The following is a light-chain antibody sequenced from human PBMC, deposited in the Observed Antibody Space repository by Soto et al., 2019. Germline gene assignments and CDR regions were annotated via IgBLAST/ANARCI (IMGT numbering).Light chain of an antibody. J-gene: IGLJ3*02. CDR2: DVT. Sequence: QSALTQPASVSGSPGQSITISCTGTSSDVGGYNYVSWYQQHPGRAPKLMIYDVTNRPSGISNRFSGSKSGNTASLTISGLQAEDEADYYCSSYTSSSTPHVVFGGGTKLTVL. CDR3: SSYTSSSTPHVV. V-gene: IGLV2-14*03. CDR1: SSDVGGYNY.